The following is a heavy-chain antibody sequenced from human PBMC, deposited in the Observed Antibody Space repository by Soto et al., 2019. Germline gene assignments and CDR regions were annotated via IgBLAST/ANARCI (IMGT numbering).Heavy chain of an antibody. Sequence: PSESLSLTFIVSGGSVTSVDYYWSWIRQPPGKGLEWIGYIYYSGSTYYNPPLRSRVTISIDTSKNHFFLNLSSVTAADTAVYYCARIGLTTALLWGQG. V-gene: IGHV4-30-4*01. J-gene: IGHJ1*01. D-gene: IGHD4-17*01. CDR2: IYYSGST. CDR1: GGSVTSVDYY. CDR3: ARIGLTTALL.